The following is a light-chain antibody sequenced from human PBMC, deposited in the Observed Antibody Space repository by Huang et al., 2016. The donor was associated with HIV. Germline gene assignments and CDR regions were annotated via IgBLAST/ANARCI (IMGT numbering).Light chain of an antibody. V-gene: IGKV2D-29*02. CDR1: QTLLHSDGKNY. CDR3: MQTIQPAT. Sequence: DIMMTQTPLSLSVTPGQPASISCKSSQTLLHSDGKNYLYWYLQKPGQSPQLLIYEASNRLSGVPERVNGSGSGTDFTLKISRAEAEDVGIYYCMQTIQPATFGQGTKVEIK. CDR2: EAS. J-gene: IGKJ1*01.